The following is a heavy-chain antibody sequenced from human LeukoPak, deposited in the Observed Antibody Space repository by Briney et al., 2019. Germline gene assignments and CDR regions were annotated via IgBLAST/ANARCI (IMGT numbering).Heavy chain of an antibody. CDR2: IGGSGGST. D-gene: IGHD3-3*01. V-gene: IGHV3-23*01. CDR3: ASHYDFWSGNEY. Sequence: PGGSLRLSCAASGFTFSSYAMSWVRQAPGKGLGWVSAIGGSGGSTYYADSVKGRFTISRDNSKNTLYLQMNSLRAEDTAVYYCASHYDFWSGNEYWGQGTLVTVSS. J-gene: IGHJ4*02. CDR1: GFTFSSYA.